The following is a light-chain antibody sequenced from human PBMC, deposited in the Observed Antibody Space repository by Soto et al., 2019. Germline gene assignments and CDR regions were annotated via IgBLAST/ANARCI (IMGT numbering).Light chain of an antibody. CDR1: SSDVGANNY. CDR2: DVS. CDR3: SSNIGSITFLV. V-gene: IGLV2-14*01. Sequence: QSALAQPASVSGSPGQPITISCTGTSSDVGANNYVSWYQHHPGKAPKLLIYDVSNRPSGVSSRFSGSKSGNTASLTISGLQAEDEADYYCSSNIGSITFLVFGGGTQLTVL. J-gene: IGLJ2*01.